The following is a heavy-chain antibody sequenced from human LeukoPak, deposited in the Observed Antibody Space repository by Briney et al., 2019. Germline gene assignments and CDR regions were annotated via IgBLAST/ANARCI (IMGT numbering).Heavy chain of an antibody. CDR1: AFTFSSYW. CDR3: ATSQWLRGYGMDV. D-gene: IGHD6-19*01. J-gene: IGHJ6*02. Sequence: GGSLRLSCAPSAFTFSSYWMSWVRQAPGKGREWVANIKQDGSEKYYVDSVKGRFTISRDNAKNSLYLQMNSLRAEDTAVYYCATSQWLRGYGMDVWGQGTTVTVSS. V-gene: IGHV3-7*01. CDR2: IKQDGSEK.